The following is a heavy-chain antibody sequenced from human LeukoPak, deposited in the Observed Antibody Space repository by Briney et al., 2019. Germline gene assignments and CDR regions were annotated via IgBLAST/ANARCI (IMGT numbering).Heavy chain of an antibody. Sequence: GESLRISCKGSGYGFTSYWIGWVRQMPGKGLEWMGIIYPGDSDTRYSPSFQGQVTISADKSISTAYLQWSSLKASDTAMYYCARRGFGVSDWFDPWGQGTLVTVSS. CDR3: ARRGFGVSDWFDP. J-gene: IGHJ5*02. V-gene: IGHV5-51*01. CDR1: GYGFTSYW. CDR2: IYPGDSDT. D-gene: IGHD3-10*01.